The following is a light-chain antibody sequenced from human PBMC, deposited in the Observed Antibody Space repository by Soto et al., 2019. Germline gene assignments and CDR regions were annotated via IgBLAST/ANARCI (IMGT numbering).Light chain of an antibody. Sequence: QSALTPPASVSGSPGQSVTISCAGTSSDVGRYTYVSWYQQYPGKAPKLMIYEVSNRPSGISNRFSGSKSGNTASLTISGLQAEDEADYFCSSYTSSSTLVFGGGTKVTVL. J-gene: IGLJ2*01. V-gene: IGLV2-14*01. CDR2: EVS. CDR3: SSYTSSSTLV. CDR1: SSDVGRYTY.